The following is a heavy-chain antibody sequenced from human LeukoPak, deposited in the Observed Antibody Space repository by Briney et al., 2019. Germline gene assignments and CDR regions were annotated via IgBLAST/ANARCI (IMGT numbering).Heavy chain of an antibody. Sequence: GGSLRLSCAASGFTFSSYSMNWVRQAPGKGLEWVSYISSSSSTIYYADSVKGRFTISRDNAKNSLYLQMNSLRDEDTAVYYCARDDWNDYYYGMDVWGQGTTVTVSS. D-gene: IGHD1-1*01. CDR2: ISSSSSTI. J-gene: IGHJ6*02. V-gene: IGHV3-48*02. CDR1: GFTFSSYS. CDR3: ARDDWNDYYYGMDV.